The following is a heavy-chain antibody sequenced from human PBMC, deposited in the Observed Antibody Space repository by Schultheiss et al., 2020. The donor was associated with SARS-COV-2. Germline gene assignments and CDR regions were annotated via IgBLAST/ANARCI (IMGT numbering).Heavy chain of an antibody. J-gene: IGHJ4*02. Sequence: ASVKVSCKASGYTFTSYGISWVRQAPGQGLEWMGWINPNSGGTNYAQKFQGRVTMTRDTSISTAYMELSRLRSDDTAVYYCARTRFSSGWYGVLDYWGQGTLVTVSS. D-gene: IGHD6-19*01. V-gene: IGHV1-2*02. CDR1: GYTFTSYG. CDR3: ARTRFSSGWYGVLDY. CDR2: INPNSGGT.